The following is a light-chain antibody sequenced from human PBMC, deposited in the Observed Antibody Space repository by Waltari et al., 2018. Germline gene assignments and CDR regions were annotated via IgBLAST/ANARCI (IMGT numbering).Light chain of an antibody. CDR1: SSDVGGDDS. Sequence: QSALTQPASVSGSPGQSITISCTGSSSDVGGDDSVSWYEDHPGQAPKVIIYDVNKRPSVVSVRFSGSKSGNTASLTISGLQAEDEATFYCSSQSTKNGVIFGGGTKVTVL. CDR3: SSQSTKNGVI. CDR2: DVN. V-gene: IGLV2-14*03. J-gene: IGLJ2*01.